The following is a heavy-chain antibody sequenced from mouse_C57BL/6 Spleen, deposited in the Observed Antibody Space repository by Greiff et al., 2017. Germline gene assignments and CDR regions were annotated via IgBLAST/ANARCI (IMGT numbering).Heavy chain of an antibody. CDR3: ARHEVYCGNYSFAY. V-gene: IGHV5-9*01. Sequence: EVKLVESGGGLVKPGGSLKLSCAASGFTFSSYTMSWVRQTPEKRLEWVATISGGGGNTYYPDSVKGRFTISRDNAKNTLYLQMSSLRSEDTALYYCARHEVYCGNYSFAYWGQGTLVTVSA. J-gene: IGHJ3*01. CDR1: GFTFSSYT. D-gene: IGHD2-1*01. CDR2: ISGGGGNT.